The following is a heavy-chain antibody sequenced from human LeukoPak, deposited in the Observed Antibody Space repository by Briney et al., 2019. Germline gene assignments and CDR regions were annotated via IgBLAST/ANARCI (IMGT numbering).Heavy chain of an antibody. CDR1: GFTFSSYG. V-gene: IGHV3-30*02. CDR3: AKDRAFMVRGVIISRKFDY. J-gene: IGHJ4*02. Sequence: PGGSLRLSCAASGFTFSSYGMHWVRQAPGKGLEWVAFIRYDGSNKYYADSVKGRFTISRDNSKNTLHLQMNSLRAEDTAVYYCAKDRAFMVRGVIISRKFDYWGQGTLVTVSS. D-gene: IGHD3-10*01. CDR2: IRYDGSNK.